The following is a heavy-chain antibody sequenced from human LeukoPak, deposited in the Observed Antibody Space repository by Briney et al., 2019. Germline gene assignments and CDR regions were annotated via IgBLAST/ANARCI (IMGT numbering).Heavy chain of an antibody. V-gene: IGHV1-3*01. D-gene: IGHD6-19*01. J-gene: IGHJ4*02. CDR2: INAGNGNT. CDR3: ARDVYEQASSPGGLFDY. CDR1: GYTFTSYA. Sequence: ASVKVSCKASGYTFTSYAMHWVRQAPGQRLEWMGWINAGNGNTKYSQKFQGRVTITRDTSASTAYMELSSLRSEDTAVYYCARDVYEQASSPGGLFDYRGQGTLVTVSS.